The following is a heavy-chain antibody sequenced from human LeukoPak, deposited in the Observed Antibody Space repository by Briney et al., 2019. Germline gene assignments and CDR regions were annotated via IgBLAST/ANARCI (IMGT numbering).Heavy chain of an antibody. Sequence: PGGSLRLSCAASGFTFSSYWMSWVRQAPGKGLEWVANIKQDGSDKYYVDSLKGRFTISRDNAKNSLYLQMNSLRAGDTAVYYCAASGYSSGWLIYYHYYMDVWGKGTTVTVSS. CDR1: GFTFSSYW. D-gene: IGHD6-19*01. CDR2: IKQDGSDK. CDR3: AASGYSSGWLIYYHYYMDV. V-gene: IGHV3-7*01. J-gene: IGHJ6*03.